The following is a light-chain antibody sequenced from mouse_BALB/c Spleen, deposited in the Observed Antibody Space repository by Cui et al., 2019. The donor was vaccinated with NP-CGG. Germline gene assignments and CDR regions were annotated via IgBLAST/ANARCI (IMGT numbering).Light chain of an antibody. V-gene: IGLV1*01. CDR1: TGAVTTSNY. CDR2: GTN. J-gene: IGLJ1*01. Sequence: QAVVTQESALTTSPGETVTLTCRSSTGAVTTSNYANWVQEKPDHLFTGLIGGTNNRAPGVPARFSGSLIGDEAALTITGAQTEDEAIYFCALWYSNHWVSGGGTKLTVL. CDR3: ALWYSNHWV.